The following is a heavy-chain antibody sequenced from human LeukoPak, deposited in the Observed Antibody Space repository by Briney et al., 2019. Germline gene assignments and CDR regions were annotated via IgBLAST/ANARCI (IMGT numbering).Heavy chain of an antibody. J-gene: IGHJ5*02. V-gene: IGHV4-59*08. CDR1: GGSFSSYY. Sequence: SSETLSLTCAVYGGSFSSYYWSWIRQPPGKGLEWIGYIYYSGSTNYNPSLKSRVTISVDTSKNQFSLKLSSVTAADTAVYYCARPTRGYYDSTDPGWFDPWGQGTLVTVSS. CDR2: IYYSGST. D-gene: IGHD3-22*01. CDR3: ARPTRGYYDSTDPGWFDP.